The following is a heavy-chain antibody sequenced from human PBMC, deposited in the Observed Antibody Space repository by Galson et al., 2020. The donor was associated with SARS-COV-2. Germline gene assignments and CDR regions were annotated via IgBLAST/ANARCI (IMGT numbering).Heavy chain of an antibody. D-gene: IGHD4-17*01. V-gene: IGHV1-46*03. CDR3: TRDRPPTTDLWWTDP. CDR2: INPSGGGT. J-gene: IGHJ5*02. CDR1: GYTFTSYY. Sequence: ASVKVSCKASGYTFTSYYMHWVRQAPGQGLEWLGIINPSGGGTKYAQKFQGRVTMTRDTSTSTFYMELSSLRSEDTAVYYCTRDRPPTTDLWWTDPWGQGTLVTVSS.